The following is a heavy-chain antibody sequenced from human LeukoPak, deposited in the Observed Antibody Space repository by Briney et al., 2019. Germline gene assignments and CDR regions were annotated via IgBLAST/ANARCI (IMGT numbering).Heavy chain of an antibody. V-gene: IGHV4-59*12. CDR1: GDSISSYY. J-gene: IGHJ2*01. CDR3: ARVIVVVTATQPIYWYFDL. CDR2: ISDSGST. D-gene: IGHD2-21*02. Sequence: SETLSLTCTVSGDSISSYYWSWIRQPPGKRLEWIGCISDSGSTNYNPSLKSRVTISVDTSKNQFSLKLSSVTAADTAVYYCARVIVVVTATQPIYWYFDLWGRGTLVTVSS.